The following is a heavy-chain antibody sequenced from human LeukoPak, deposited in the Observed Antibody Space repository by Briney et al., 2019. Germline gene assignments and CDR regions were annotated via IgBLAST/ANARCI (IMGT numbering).Heavy chain of an antibody. D-gene: IGHD6-19*01. CDR2: ISGSGGST. CDR1: GFTFSSYA. V-gene: IGHV3-23*01. CDR3: ARVNRRIAVAGPFDY. J-gene: IGHJ4*02. Sequence: PGGSLRLSCAASGFTFSSYAMSWVRQAPGKGLEWVSAISGSGGSTYYADSVKGRFTISRDNAKNSLYLQMNSLRAEDTAVYYCARVNRRIAVAGPFDYWGQGTLVTVSS.